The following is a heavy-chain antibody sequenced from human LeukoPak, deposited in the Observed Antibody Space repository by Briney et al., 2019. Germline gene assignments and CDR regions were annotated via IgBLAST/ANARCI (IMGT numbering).Heavy chain of an antibody. V-gene: IGHV3-21*01. Sequence: GGSLRLSCAASGFTFSSYSMNWVRQAPGRGREWVSCISSGSSYIYYADSMKGRFTISRDNAKNSLYLQMNSLRAEDTAVYYCARERASGYDIDYWGQGTLVTVSS. D-gene: IGHD5-12*01. CDR3: ARERASGYDIDY. CDR1: GFTFSSYS. J-gene: IGHJ4*02. CDR2: ISSGSSYI.